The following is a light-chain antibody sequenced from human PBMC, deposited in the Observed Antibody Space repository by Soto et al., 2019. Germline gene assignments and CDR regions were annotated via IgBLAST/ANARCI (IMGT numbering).Light chain of an antibody. V-gene: IGKV4-1*01. CDR1: QNVLNRANDKNY. J-gene: IGKJ4*01. CDR3: QQYFNTPLT. CDR2: WAS. Sequence: DIGTTQSPDSLTVSLGERATINCKSSQNVLNRANDKNYIAWYQQKPGQPPKLLIYWASTRESDVPDRFSGSGSATDFTLTISSLQAGDVAVYFCQQYFNTPLTFGGGTKVEIK.